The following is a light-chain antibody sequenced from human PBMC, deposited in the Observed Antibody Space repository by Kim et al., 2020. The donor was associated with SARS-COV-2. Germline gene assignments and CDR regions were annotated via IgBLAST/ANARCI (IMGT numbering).Light chain of an antibody. CDR3: SSYTANTKGV. V-gene: IGLV2-14*03. CDR1: SSDIGSFAY. J-gene: IGLJ1*01. CDR2: NVN. Sequence: GQSLAISCPSTSSDIGSFAYVSCYQRHPGKAPNLIISNVNKRPSRVANRCSGSKSGNTASLTNSGLQHEDVADYYCSSYTANTKGVFGTGTQVTVL.